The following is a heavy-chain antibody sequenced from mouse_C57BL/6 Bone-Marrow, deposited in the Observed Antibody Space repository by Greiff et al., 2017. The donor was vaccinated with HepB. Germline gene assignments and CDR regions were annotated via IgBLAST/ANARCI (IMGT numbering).Heavy chain of an antibody. CDR2: IDPSDSYT. D-gene: IGHD2-3*01. Sequence: QVQLQQPGAELVRPGTSVKLSCKASGYTFTSYWMHWVKQRPGQGLEWIGVIDPSDSYTNYNQKFKGKATLTVDTSSSTAYMQLSSLTSEDSAVYYCARLGYDGYYDYAMDYWGQGTSVTVSS. V-gene: IGHV1-59*01. CDR1: GYTFTSYW. CDR3: ARLGYDGYYDYAMDY. J-gene: IGHJ4*01.